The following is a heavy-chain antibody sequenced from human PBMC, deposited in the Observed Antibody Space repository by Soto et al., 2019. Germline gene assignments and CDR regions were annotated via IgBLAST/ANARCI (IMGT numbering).Heavy chain of an antibody. Sequence: GGSLRLSCVCSVLTFNIYDIYCVRQAPGKWLEWVALISYDGSDKYYADSVKGRFTVSRDNSKNALYLQLDNLRPDDTAVYHCAIINSGYFAFDVWGQGTVVSVSS. D-gene: IGHD5-12*01. CDR2: ISYDGSDK. V-gene: IGHV3-30*03. CDR3: AIINSGYFAFDV. J-gene: IGHJ3*01. CDR1: VLTFNIYD.